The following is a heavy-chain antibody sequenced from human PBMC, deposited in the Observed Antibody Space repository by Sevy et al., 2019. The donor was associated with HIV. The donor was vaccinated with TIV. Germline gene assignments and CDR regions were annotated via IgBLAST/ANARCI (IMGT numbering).Heavy chain of an antibody. CDR1: GGSISSNSYY. Sequence: SETLSLTCTVSGGSISSNSYYWGWIRQPPGKGLEWIGSIYYSGSSYYNPSLKSRVTISVDTSKNQFSLKLGLVTAADTAVYYCVRSRPDIVVVVAATDFDIWGQGTMVTVSS. V-gene: IGHV4-39*01. CDR2: IYYSGSS. CDR3: VRSRPDIVVVVAATDFDI. J-gene: IGHJ3*02. D-gene: IGHD2-15*01.